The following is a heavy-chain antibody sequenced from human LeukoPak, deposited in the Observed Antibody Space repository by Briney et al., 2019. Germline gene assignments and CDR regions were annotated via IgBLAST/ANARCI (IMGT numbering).Heavy chain of an antibody. Sequence: GASVKVSCKASGYTFTGYYMHWVRQAPGQGLEWMGFINPNSGGTNYAQNFQGRVTMTRDTSISTAYMELSSLRSDDTAVYYCARDLEGYHYGSGNYPQWGQGTLVTVSS. V-gene: IGHV1-2*02. D-gene: IGHD3-10*01. CDR2: INPNSGGT. CDR1: GYTFTGYY. CDR3: ARDLEGYHYGSGNYPQ. J-gene: IGHJ4*02.